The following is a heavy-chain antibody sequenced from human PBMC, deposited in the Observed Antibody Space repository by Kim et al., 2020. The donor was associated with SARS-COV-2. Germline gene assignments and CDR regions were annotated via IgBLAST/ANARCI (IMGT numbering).Heavy chain of an antibody. CDR2: IKSKTDGGTT. Sequence: GGSLRLSCAASGFTFSNAWMSWVRQAPGKGLEWVGSIKSKTDGGTTDYAAPVKGRFTISRDDSKNMMYLQMNSLKTEDTAVYYCTSQQRITMIPVVIFPDYRGHGTLVNVAS. CDR1: GFTFSNAW. CDR3: TSQQRITMIPVVIFPDY. D-gene: IGHD3-22*01. V-gene: IGHV3-15*01. J-gene: IGHJ4*01.